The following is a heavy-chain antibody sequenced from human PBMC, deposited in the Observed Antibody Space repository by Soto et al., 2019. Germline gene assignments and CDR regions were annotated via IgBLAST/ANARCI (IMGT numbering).Heavy chain of an antibody. CDR3: AKDAGEGGFLEWLATRNFDY. J-gene: IGHJ4*02. V-gene: IGHV3-9*01. CDR2: ISWNSGSI. Sequence: GGSLRLSCAASGFTFDDYAMHWVRQAPGKGLEWVSGISWNSGSIGYADSVKGRFTISRDNAKNSLYLQMNSLRAEDTALYYCAKDAGEGGFLEWLATRNFDYWGQGTLVTVSS. D-gene: IGHD3-3*01. CDR1: GFTFDDYA.